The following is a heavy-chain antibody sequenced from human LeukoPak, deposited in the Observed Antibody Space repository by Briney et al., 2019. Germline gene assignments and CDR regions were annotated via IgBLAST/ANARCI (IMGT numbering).Heavy chain of an antibody. Sequence: GGSLRLSCAASGFTFSSYEMNWVRQAPGKGLEWVSYISSSGSTIYYADSVKGRFTISRDNAKNSLYLQMNSLRAEDTAVYYCARDSEIGYYDSSGYYGVDYWGQGTLVTVSS. V-gene: IGHV3-48*03. CDR1: GFTFSSYE. J-gene: IGHJ4*02. CDR2: ISSSGSTI. CDR3: ARDSEIGYYDSSGYYGVDY. D-gene: IGHD3-22*01.